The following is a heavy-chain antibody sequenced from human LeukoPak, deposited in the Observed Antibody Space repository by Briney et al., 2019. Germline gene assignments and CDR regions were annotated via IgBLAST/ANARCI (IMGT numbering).Heavy chain of an antibody. D-gene: IGHD2-21*01. V-gene: IGHV3-23*01. CDR2: ISGSGEST. Sequence: GGSLRISCAASGFTFSSYAMSWVRQAPGKGLEWVSAISGSGESTYYADSVKGRFTISRDSSRNTLFLQMNSLRAEDTAVYYCAKDLSSDWRLFDSWGQGTLVTASS. J-gene: IGHJ4*02. CDR3: AKDLSSDWRLFDS. CDR1: GFTFSSYA.